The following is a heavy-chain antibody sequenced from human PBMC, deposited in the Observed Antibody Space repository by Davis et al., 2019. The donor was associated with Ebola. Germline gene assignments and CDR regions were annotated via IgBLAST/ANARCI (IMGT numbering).Heavy chain of an antibody. CDR3: ARVVLWTSCSGGSCFSDY. J-gene: IGHJ4*02. V-gene: IGHV4-38-2*02. D-gene: IGHD2-15*01. Sequence: MPSETLSLTCIVSDYSISSGYYWGWIRQPPGKGLEWIGSIHHSGRATSYNPSLRSRVTISVDTSKNQFSLKLSSVIAADTAVYYCARVVLWTSCSGGSCFSDYWGQGTLVTVSS. CDR2: IHHSGRAT. CDR1: DYSISSGYY.